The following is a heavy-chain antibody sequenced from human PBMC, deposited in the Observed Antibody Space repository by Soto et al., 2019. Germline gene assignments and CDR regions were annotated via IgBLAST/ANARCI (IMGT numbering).Heavy chain of an antibody. CDR1: GGCISSCGYS. D-gene: IGHD6-13*01. CDR2: IYHSGST. CDR3: ASGQQLVRNY. Sequence: QLQLQESGSGLVKPSQTLSLTCAVSGGCISSCGYSWRWIRQRPGKGLEWIGYIYHSGSTYYNPSLKSRVTISVDRSKNQFSLKLSSVTAADTAVYYCASGQQLVRNYWGQGTLVTVSS. V-gene: IGHV4-30-2*01. J-gene: IGHJ4*02.